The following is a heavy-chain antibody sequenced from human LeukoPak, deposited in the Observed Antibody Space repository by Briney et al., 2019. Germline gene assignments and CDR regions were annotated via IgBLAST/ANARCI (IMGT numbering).Heavy chain of an antibody. CDR1: GFAFSRHW. V-gene: IGHV3-74*01. J-gene: IGHJ4*02. Sequence: PGGSLRLSCAASGFAFSRHWMHWVRQAPGGGRVWGSRSNSEGITKSYADSVKGRFTISRDNAKHTLYLQMQSLRAEDTAVYFCARDGYLPDYWGQGTLVTVSS. CDR3: ARDGYLPDY. D-gene: IGHD1-1*01. CDR2: SNSEGITK.